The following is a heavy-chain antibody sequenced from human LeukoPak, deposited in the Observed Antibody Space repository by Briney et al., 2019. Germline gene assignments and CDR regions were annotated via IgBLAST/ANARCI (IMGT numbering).Heavy chain of an antibody. CDR3: ARVNSYSSSWYYNPLHHIRRLDYYYYMDV. CDR1: GGSISSSSYY. CDR2: IYYSGST. V-gene: IGHV4-39*07. J-gene: IGHJ6*03. D-gene: IGHD6-13*01. Sequence: PSETLSLTCTVSGGSISSSSYYWGWIRQPPGKGLEWIGSIYYSGSTYYNPSLKSRVTISVDTSKNQFSLKLSSVTAADTAVYYCARVNSYSSSWYYNPLHHIRRLDYYYYMDVWGKGTTVTVSS.